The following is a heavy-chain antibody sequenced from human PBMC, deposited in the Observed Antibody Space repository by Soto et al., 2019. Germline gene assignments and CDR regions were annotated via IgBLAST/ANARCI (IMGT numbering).Heavy chain of an antibody. D-gene: IGHD3-3*01. CDR1: GGSFSGYY. J-gene: IGHJ6*02. V-gene: IGHV4-34*01. Sequence: QVQLQQWGAGLLKPSETLSLTCAVYGGSFSGYYWSWIRQPPGKGLEWNGEINHSGSTNYNPSLKSRVTISVDTSKNQFSLKLSSVTAADTAVYYCARREASGWRVDYYYGMDVWGQGTTVTVSS. CDR3: ARREASGWRVDYYYGMDV. CDR2: INHSGST.